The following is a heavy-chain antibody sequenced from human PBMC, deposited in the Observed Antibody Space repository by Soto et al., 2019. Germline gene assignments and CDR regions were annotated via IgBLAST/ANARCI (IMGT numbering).Heavy chain of an antibody. CDR2: INHSGST. D-gene: IGHD2-2*02. Sequence: PSETLSLTCAVYGGSFSGYCWSWIRQPPGKGLEWVGEINHSGSTNYNPSLKSRVTISVDTSKNQFSLKLSSVTAADTAVYYCARVVIVVVPAAIAGFDYWGQGTLVTVSS. CDR3: ARVVIVVVPAAIAGFDY. CDR1: GGSFSGYC. V-gene: IGHV4-34*01. J-gene: IGHJ4*02.